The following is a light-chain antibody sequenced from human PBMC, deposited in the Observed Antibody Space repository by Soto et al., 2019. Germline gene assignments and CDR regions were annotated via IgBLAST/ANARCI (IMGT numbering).Light chain of an antibody. CDR3: QQYNNWPPLT. V-gene: IGKV3-15*01. CDR1: QSVSSN. CDR2: GAS. Sequence: EIVMTQSPATLSVSPGERATLSCRASQSVSSNLGWYQQKPGQAPRLLIYGASTRATGIPARFSGSGSGTEFTLTISSLQSEDFAIYYCQQYNNWPPLTFGGGTKVKIK. J-gene: IGKJ4*01.